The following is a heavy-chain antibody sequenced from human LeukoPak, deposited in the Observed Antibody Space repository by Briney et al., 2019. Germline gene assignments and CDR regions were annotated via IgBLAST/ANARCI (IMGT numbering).Heavy chain of an antibody. CDR2: IHPGASDT. CDR1: GYSFTIYW. J-gene: IGHJ4*02. V-gene: IGHV5-51*01. Sequence: GESLKISCRGFGYSFTIYWFGWVRQLPGKGLGCMGTIHPGASDTRDNPAFQGQVSISADRSTKTAYLQWNSLKASDTAMYYGARTSSSWVLGIHWGQGTLVTVSS. D-gene: IGHD6-13*01. CDR3: ARTSSSWVLGIH.